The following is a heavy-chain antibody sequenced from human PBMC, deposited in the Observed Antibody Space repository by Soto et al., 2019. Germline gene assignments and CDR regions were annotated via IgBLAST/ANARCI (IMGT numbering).Heavy chain of an antibody. CDR2: ISYSGTT. CDR3: ARSVFP. Sequence: PSETLSLTCTVSGDSISSNNNYWSWIRQPPGKGLEWIGFISYSGTTSYNPSLKSRVTISVDTPKDQFSLKLSSVTAADTAVYYCARSVFPWGQGTLVTVS. V-gene: IGHV4-30-4*01. CDR1: GDSISSNNNY. J-gene: IGHJ5*02.